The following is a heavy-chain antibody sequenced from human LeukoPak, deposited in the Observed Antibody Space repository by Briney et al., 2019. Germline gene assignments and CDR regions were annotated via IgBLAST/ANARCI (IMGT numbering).Heavy chain of an antibody. CDR2: IYYSGST. D-gene: IGHD3-10*01. Sequence: SETLSLTCTVSGGSISSSSYYWGWIRQPPGKGLEWIGSIYYSGSTYYNPSLKSRVTISVDTSKNQFSLKLSSVTAADTAVYYCARLVYYDSTGGYWGQGTLVTVSS. J-gene: IGHJ4*02. V-gene: IGHV4-39*07. CDR1: GGSISSSSYY. CDR3: ARLVYYDSTGGY.